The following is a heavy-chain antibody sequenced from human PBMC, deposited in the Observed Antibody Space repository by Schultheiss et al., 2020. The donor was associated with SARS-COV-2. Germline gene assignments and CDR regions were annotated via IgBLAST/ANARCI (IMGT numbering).Heavy chain of an antibody. V-gene: IGHV4-59*12. D-gene: IGHD1-26*01. Sequence: SETLSLTCTVSGDSISSYFWSWIRQPPGKGLEWIGYIYYSGSTDYNPSLKSRVTISVDTSKNQFSLKLSSVTAADTAVYYCAGVPHGGARSGWFDPWGQGGLVTVAS. CDR2: IYYSGST. J-gene: IGHJ5*02. CDR3: AGVPHGGARSGWFDP. CDR1: GDSISSYF.